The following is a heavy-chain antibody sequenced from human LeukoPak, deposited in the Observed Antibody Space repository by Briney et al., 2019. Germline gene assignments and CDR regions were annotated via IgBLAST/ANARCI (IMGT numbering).Heavy chain of an antibody. CDR1: GGSISSGSYY. V-gene: IGHV4-61*02. J-gene: IGHJ6*03. D-gene: IGHD2-21*02. CDR3: ARVVVTAMGPYYYYYCMDV. Sequence: SETLSLTCTVSGGSISSGSYYWSWIRQPAGKGLEWIGRIYTSGSTNYNPFLKSRVTISVDTSKNQFSLKLSSVTAADTAVYYCARVVVTAMGPYYYYYCMDVWGKGTTVTVSS. CDR2: IYTSGST.